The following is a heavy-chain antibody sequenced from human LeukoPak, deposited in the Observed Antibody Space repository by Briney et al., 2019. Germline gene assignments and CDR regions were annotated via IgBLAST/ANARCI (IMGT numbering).Heavy chain of an antibody. V-gene: IGHV4-4*07. CDR3: AITADSYYGTYV. CDR1: GGHISCYY. J-gene: IGHJ6*02. Sequence: SETLSHTCTVSGGHISCYYWRWIRQPAGKGLEWIGRIYTSGSTNYNPSLKSRVTMSVDTSKNQFSLKLSSVTAADTAVYYCAITADSYYGTYVWGRGTTVTVSS. CDR2: IYTSGST.